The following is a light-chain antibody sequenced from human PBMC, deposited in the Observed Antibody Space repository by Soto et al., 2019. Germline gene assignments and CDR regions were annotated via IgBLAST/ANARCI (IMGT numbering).Light chain of an antibody. Sequence: DIEMTQSPSTLSASVGDRVTITCRAGQSISTLLAWYQQKPGKAPKLLIYAASNLQSGVPSRFSGSGSGTDFSLTISSLQPEDCATYYCQQSYSAPPYTFGQGTKLEI. CDR2: AAS. CDR3: QQSYSAPPYT. V-gene: IGKV1-39*01. J-gene: IGKJ2*01. CDR1: QSISTL.